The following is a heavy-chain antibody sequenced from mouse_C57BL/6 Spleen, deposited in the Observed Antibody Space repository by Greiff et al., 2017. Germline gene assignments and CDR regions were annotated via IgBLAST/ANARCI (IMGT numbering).Heavy chain of an antibody. Sequence: QVQLQQPGAELVKPGASVKLSCKASGYTFTSYWMQWVKQRPGQGLEWLGEIDPSDSYTNYNQTFKGKATLTVDTSSSTAYRQLSSLTAEDSAVYYCARGHYGSSYLDYWGQGTTLTVSS. V-gene: IGHV1-50*01. CDR1: GYTFTSYW. D-gene: IGHD1-1*01. CDR3: ARGHYGSSYLDY. CDR2: IDPSDSYT. J-gene: IGHJ2*01.